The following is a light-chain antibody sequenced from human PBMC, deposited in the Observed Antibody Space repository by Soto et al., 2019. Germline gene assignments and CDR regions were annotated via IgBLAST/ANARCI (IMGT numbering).Light chain of an antibody. CDR2: ATS. CDR1: QSISTY. J-gene: IGKJ1*01. CDR3: LQDYTTPPT. Sequence: DIQMTQSPSSLSASVGDRVTITCRASQSISTYLHWYQQKPGTAPKLLIYATSNLQSGVPSRFSGSGSGTDFTLTISSLQPEDVATYYCLQDYTTPPTFGQGTKVDIK. V-gene: IGKV1-39*01.